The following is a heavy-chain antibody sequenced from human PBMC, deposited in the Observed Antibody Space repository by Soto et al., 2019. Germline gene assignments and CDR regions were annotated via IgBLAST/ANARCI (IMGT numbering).Heavy chain of an antibody. D-gene: IGHD1-1*01. CDR1: GFNFSSYA. Sequence: EVQLLESGGGLVQPGGSLRLSCAASGFNFSSYAMNWFRQAPGKGLEWVSAIGTNSDTYYAYSVKGRFTISRDNFKTTLYLQMNSLRAEDTALCYCEKKYTGTRAFDYWCQGTLVTVSS. J-gene: IGHJ4*02. CDR2: IGTNSDT. CDR3: EKKYTGTRAFDY. V-gene: IGHV3-23*01.